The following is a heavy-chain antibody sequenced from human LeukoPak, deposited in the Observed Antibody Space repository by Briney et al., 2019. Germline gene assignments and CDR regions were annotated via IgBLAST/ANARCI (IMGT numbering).Heavy chain of an antibody. CDR1: GYSFTTYW. CDR3: ARSVYAIPRAFDI. Sequence: PGESLKISCKASGYSFTTYWIGWVRQVPGKGLEWVGIIYPADSTAKYSPSFQGQVTISVDKSISTAYLQWSSLKASDTAMYYCARSVYAIPRAFDIWGQGTMVTVSS. D-gene: IGHD2-8*01. V-gene: IGHV5-51*01. CDR2: IYPADSTA. J-gene: IGHJ3*02.